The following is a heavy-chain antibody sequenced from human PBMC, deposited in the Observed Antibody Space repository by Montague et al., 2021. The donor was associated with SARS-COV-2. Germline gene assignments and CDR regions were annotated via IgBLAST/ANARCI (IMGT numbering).Heavy chain of an antibody. CDR3: AMPYCSSTSCYLYCGMDV. CDR2: INHSGST. J-gene: IGHJ6*02. CDR1: GGSFSGYY. D-gene: IGHD2-2*01. Sequence: SETLSLTCAVYGGSFSGYYWSWIRQPPGKGLEWIGEINHSGSTNYNPSLKSRVTISVDTSKNQFSLKLSSVTAADTAVYYCAMPYCSSTSCYLYCGMDVWGQGTTVTVSS. V-gene: IGHV4-34*01.